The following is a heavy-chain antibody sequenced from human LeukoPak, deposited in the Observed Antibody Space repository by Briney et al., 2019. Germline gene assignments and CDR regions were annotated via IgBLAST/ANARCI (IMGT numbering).Heavy chain of an antibody. V-gene: IGHV3-11*04. Sequence: PGGSLRLSCAASGFSFSDHYMNWVRQAPGKGLEWVSYISSSGSAMYYADSVKGRFTISRDNARNSLYLQINSLRADDTAVYYCARDRRQSYYDSSGFDNWGQGTLVTVSS. CDR1: GFSFSDHY. CDR2: ISSSGSAM. CDR3: ARDRRQSYYDSSGFDN. J-gene: IGHJ4*02. D-gene: IGHD3-22*01.